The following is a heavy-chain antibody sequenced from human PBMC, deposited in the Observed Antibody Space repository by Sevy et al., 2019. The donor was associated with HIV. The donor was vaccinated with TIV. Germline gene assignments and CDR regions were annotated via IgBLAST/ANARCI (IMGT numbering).Heavy chain of an antibody. V-gene: IGHV3-53*04. D-gene: IGHD1-26*01. CDR3: ARGGVWAFDAFDF. CDR2: IYSDGST. J-gene: IGHJ3*01. Sequence: GGSLRLSCAASGFTVSSNYMSWVRQAPGKGLEWVSVIYSDGSTYYADSVKGRFTISRHNSKNTLYLQMNSLRAEDTAVYYCARGGVWAFDAFDFWGQGTMVTVSS. CDR1: GFTVSSNY.